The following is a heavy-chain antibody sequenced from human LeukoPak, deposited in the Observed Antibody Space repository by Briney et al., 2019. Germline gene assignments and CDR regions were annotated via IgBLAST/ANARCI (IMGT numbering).Heavy chain of an antibody. CDR3: ARRLYSSGWYWSDP. CDR2: IYPGDSDT. CDR1: GYNFSNNW. Sequence: GESLKISCKGSGYNFSNNWIGWVRQMPGKGLEWMGIIYPGDSDTRYSPSFEGQVTISADKSISTACLQWNSLKASDTAMYYCARRLYSSGWYWSDPWGQGTLVTVSS. V-gene: IGHV5-51*01. J-gene: IGHJ5*02. D-gene: IGHD6-19*01.